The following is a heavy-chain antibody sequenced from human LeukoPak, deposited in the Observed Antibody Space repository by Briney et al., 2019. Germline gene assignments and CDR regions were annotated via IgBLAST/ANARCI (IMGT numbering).Heavy chain of an antibody. Sequence: GGSLRLSCAASGFIFSDYSMNWVRQAPGKGLEWVSHITSSSSTIYYADSVKGRFTISRDNGKNSLYLQMNSLRAEDTAVYYCAREGPYSSSNDWGQGTLATVSS. D-gene: IGHD6-6*01. V-gene: IGHV3-48*01. CDR1: GFIFSDYS. J-gene: IGHJ4*02. CDR2: ITSSSSTI. CDR3: AREGPYSSSND.